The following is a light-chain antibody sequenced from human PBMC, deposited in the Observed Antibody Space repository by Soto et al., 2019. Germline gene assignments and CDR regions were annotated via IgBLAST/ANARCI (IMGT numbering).Light chain of an antibody. CDR2: GAP. CDR1: QSVSSDY. J-gene: IGKJ3*01. V-gene: IGKV3-20*01. Sequence: EIVLTQSPDTLSLSPGERATLSCRASQSVSSDYLVWYQQKPGQAPRLLIYGAPRRATGIPDRFSGSGSGTDFILTISRLEPEDFAVYYCQHYDNSPPSVTFGPGTKVDIK. CDR3: QHYDNSPPSVT.